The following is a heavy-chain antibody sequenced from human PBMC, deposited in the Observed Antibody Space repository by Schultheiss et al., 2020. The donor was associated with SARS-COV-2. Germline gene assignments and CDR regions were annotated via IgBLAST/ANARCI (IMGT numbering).Heavy chain of an antibody. D-gene: IGHD2-15*01. J-gene: IGHJ5*02. CDR2: INAGNGNT. Sequence: GESLKISCKASGYTFTSYAMHWVRQAPGQRLEWMGWINAGNGNTKYSQKFQGRVTITRDTSASTAYMELSSLRSEDTAVYYCARGDVVVVAATYTWFDPWGQGTLVTVSS. CDR1: GYTFTSYA. CDR3: ARGDVVVVAATYTWFDP. V-gene: IGHV1-3*01.